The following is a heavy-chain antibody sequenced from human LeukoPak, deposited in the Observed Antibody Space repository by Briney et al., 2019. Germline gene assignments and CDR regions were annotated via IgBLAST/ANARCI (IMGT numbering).Heavy chain of an antibody. J-gene: IGHJ5*02. D-gene: IGHD2-2*01. CDR2: ISGSGGST. CDR1: GFTFSSYA. Sequence: GGSLRLSCAASGFTFSSYAMSWVRQAPGKGLEWVSAISGSGGSTYYADSVKGRFTISRDNSKNTLYLQMNSLRAEDTAVYYRANSLVVPAAMRADNWFDPWGQGTLVTVSS. V-gene: IGHV3-23*01. CDR3: ANSLVVPAAMRADNWFDP.